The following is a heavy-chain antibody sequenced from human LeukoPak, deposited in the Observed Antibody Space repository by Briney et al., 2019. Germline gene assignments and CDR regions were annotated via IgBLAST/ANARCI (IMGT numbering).Heavy chain of an antibody. J-gene: IGHJ4*02. V-gene: IGHV4-34*01. D-gene: IGHD6-19*01. CDR2: INHSGST. CDR1: GGSFSGYY. CDR3: ASLFYSSGWYPRDY. Sequence: SETLSLTCAVYGGSFSGYYWSWIRQPPGKGLEWIGEINHSGSTNYNPSLKSRVTISVDTSKNQFSLKLSSVTAADTAVYYCASLFYSSGWYPRDYWGQGTLVTVSS.